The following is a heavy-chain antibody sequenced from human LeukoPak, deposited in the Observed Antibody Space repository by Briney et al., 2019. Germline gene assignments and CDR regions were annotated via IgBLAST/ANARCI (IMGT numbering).Heavy chain of an antibody. CDR3: AKGGAQV. CDR1: GFTFSSDA. J-gene: IGHJ4*02. D-gene: IGHD1-26*01. Sequence: GGSLRLSCAASGFTFSSDAMRWVRQAPGKGLEWVSAISSSGGSTYYADSVRGRFIISRDSSKNTLYLQMNSLRAEDTAVYYCAKGGAQVGGQGNLVTVSS. V-gene: IGHV3-23*01. CDR2: ISSSGGST.